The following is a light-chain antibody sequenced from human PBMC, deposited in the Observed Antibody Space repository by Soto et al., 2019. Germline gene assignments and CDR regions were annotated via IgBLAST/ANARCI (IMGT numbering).Light chain of an antibody. V-gene: IGKV3-15*01. J-gene: IGKJ4*01. CDR3: QRFNRWPLS. Sequence: EIVMTQSPATLSVSPGDRATLSCRASQSVDNDLAWYQQKPGQAPRLIIYDTSIRATGIPARFSGSGSGTEFTLTIASLQSEDSGVYYCQRFNRWPLSFGGGTKV. CDR1: QSVDND. CDR2: DTS.